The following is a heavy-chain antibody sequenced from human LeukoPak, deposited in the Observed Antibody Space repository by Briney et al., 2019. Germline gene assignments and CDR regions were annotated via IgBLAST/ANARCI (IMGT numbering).Heavy chain of an antibody. CDR1: GGSFSGYY. J-gene: IGHJ4*02. V-gene: IGHV4-34*01. CDR3: ARGPFHYYDSSGYSFDY. CDR2: INHSGST. Sequence: PSETLSLTCAVYGGSFSGYYWSWIRQPPGKGLEWIGEINHSGSTNYNPSLKSRVTILVDTSKNQFSLKLSSVTAADTAVYYCARGPFHYYDSSGYSFDYWGQGTLVTVSS. D-gene: IGHD3-22*01.